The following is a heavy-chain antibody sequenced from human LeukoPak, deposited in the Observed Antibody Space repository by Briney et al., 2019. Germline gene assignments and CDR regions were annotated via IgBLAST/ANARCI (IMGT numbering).Heavy chain of an antibody. CDR2: IKQDGSEE. D-gene: IGHD6-6*01. CDR1: GFSFDRYW. CDR3: VRDPYSSTWSYGMDV. V-gene: IGHV3-7*05. Sequence: GGSLRLSCAGSGFSFDRYWMSWVRQAPGKGLEWVANIKQDGSEEVYVDSVKGRFTISRDNAKNSLFLQMNTLRAEDTAVYYCVRDPYSSTWSYGMDVWGQGTTVTVSS. J-gene: IGHJ6*02.